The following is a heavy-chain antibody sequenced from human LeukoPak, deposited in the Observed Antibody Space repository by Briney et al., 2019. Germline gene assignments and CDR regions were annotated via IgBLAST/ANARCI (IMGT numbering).Heavy chain of an antibody. J-gene: IGHJ3*02. CDR1: GFTFSTSW. CDR2: INSAGSRT. D-gene: IGHD2-21*01. Sequence: GGSLRLSCAASGFTFSTSWMHWVRQAPGKGLVWVSRINSAGSRTSYADSVKGRFTISRDNAKNTLYLQMNSLRVGDTALFYCARGDVVNDAFDIWGQGTMVTVSS. V-gene: IGHV3-74*01. CDR3: ARGDVVNDAFDI.